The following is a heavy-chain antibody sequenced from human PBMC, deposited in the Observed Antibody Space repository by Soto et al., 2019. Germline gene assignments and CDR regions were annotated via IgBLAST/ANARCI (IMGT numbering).Heavy chain of an antibody. V-gene: IGHV4-34*01. CDR1: GGSFSGYY. CDR2: INHSGST. D-gene: IGHD1-26*01. CDR3: ARGELLRSYYYYMDV. J-gene: IGHJ6*03. Sequence: SETLSLTCAVYGGSFSGYYWSWIRQPPGKGLEWIGEINHSGSTNYNPSIKSRVTISVDTFKNQFSLKLSFVTAAYTVLYYCARGELLRSYYYYMDVWGKGTTVTVSS.